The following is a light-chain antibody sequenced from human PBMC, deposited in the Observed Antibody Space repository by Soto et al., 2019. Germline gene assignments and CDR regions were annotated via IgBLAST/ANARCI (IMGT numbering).Light chain of an antibody. CDR3: QQYGSVPLT. Sequence: EIVLTQSPGTLSLSPGERATLSCRASQSVSTSYLAWYQQKPGQAPRLLIYGASSRATGIPDRFSGSGSGADFTLTISRLEPKDLAVYYCQQYGSVPLTFGGGTKVEIK. CDR1: QSVSTSY. J-gene: IGKJ4*01. CDR2: GAS. V-gene: IGKV3-20*01.